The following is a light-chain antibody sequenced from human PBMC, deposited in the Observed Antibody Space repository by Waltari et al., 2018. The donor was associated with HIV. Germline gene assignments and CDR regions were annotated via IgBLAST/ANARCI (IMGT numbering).Light chain of an antibody. J-gene: IGLJ2*01. Sequence: QSALTQPASVSGSPGQSITISCTGTSNDVGAYDYVSWYQQHPGKAPQVLIYEVNKRPSGISSRFSGSKSGNTASLTISGLQAEDEADYYCNSYTHTNPSFGGGTRVTVL. CDR3: NSYTHTNPS. V-gene: IGLV2-14*01. CDR2: EVN. CDR1: SNDVGAYDY.